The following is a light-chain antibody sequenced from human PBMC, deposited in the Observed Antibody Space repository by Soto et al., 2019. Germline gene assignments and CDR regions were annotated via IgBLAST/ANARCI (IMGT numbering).Light chain of an antibody. CDR2: GAS. CDR3: XQYNNWPPPWT. V-gene: IGKV3-15*01. CDR1: QSVSSN. J-gene: IGKJ1*01. Sequence: EIVMTQSPATLSVSPGERATLSCRASQSVSSNLAWYQQKPGQAPRLLIYGASTRATGIPARFSGSGSGTXFTLTISSLQSEDFAXXXXXQYNNWPPPWTFGQGTKVEIK.